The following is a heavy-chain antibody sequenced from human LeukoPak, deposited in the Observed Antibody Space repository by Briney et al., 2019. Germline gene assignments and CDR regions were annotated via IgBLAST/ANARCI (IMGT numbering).Heavy chain of an antibody. CDR3: ATKQWLAPPPDS. CDR2: INTDGTVT. D-gene: IGHD6-19*01. J-gene: IGHJ4*02. Sequence: PGGSLGLSCAPSGFTFSEDWMLSVRQAPGKGLESVSRINTDGTVTTYADSVKGRFTVSRDNADNTMFLQMNSVRDEDTAVYYCATKQWLAPPPDSWGQGTPVTVSS. CDR1: GFTFSEDW. V-gene: IGHV3-74*01.